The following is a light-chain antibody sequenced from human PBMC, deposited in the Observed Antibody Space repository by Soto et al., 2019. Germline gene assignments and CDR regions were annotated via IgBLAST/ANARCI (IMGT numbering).Light chain of an antibody. CDR1: RTVIRNN. CDR3: QQYGSSGT. J-gene: IGKJ1*01. Sequence: SVFNEVPRPLSLAPRERATLSCRASRTVIRNNLAWHQQKPGQTPRLLVYGASNRATGIPDRFSGSGSGTDFKLTISRLEAEDFAVYYCQQYGSSGTFGQGTKVDIK. CDR2: GAS. V-gene: IGKV3-20*01.